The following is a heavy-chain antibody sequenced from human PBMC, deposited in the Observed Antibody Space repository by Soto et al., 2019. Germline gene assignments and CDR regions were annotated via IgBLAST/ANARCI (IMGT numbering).Heavy chain of an antibody. CDR3: AGDKILYLEV. CDR2: INSDGTST. D-gene: IGHD2-15*01. Sequence: EVHLVESGGGLVQPGESLRLSCAASGFTFSNHWMHWVRQAPGKGLVWVSRINSDGTSTSYADSVEGRFTISRDNAKNTLYLQMNSLRDEDTAVYYCAGDKILYLEVWGQGTTVTVSS. J-gene: IGHJ6*02. V-gene: IGHV3-74*01. CDR1: GFTFSNHW.